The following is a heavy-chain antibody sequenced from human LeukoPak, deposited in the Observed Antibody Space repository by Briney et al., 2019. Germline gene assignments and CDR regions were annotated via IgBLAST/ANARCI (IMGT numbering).Heavy chain of an antibody. CDR1: GGSISSSSYY. V-gene: IGHV4-39*07. CDR3: ARDSTNPYVDTALSDAFDI. J-gene: IGHJ3*02. D-gene: IGHD5-18*01. CDR2: IYYSGST. Sequence: PSETLSLTCTVSGGSISSSSYYWGWIRQPPGKGLEWIGSIYYSGSTYYNPSLKSRVTISVDTSKNQFSLKLTSVTAADTAVYYCARDSTNPYVDTALSDAFDIWGQGTMVTVSS.